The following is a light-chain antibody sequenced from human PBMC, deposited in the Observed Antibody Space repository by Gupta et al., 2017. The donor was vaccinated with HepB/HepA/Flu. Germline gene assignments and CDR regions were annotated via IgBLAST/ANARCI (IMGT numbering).Light chain of an antibody. J-gene: IGKJ5*01. CDR2: GAS. V-gene: IGKV3-15*01. Sequence: EVLMTQSPATLSVSPGERATLSCRASQSVDRDLAWYQQKPGQAPRLLIYGASTRATGFPARFSGSGYGREFTLTSSSLQSEDFAVYYWQQDNDWPTFGQGTRLEIK. CDR1: QSVDRD. CDR3: QQDNDWPT.